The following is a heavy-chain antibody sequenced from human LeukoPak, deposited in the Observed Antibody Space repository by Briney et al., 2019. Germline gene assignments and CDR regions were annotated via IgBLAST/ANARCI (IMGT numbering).Heavy chain of an antibody. D-gene: IGHD2-2*01. Sequence: GRSLRLSCTASGFTFGDYAMSWARQAPGKGLEWVGFIRSKAYGGTTEYAASVKGRFTISRDDSKSIAYLQMNSLKTEDTAVYYCTVSSTSWFLFDYWGQGTLVTVSS. V-gene: IGHV3-49*04. CDR3: TVSSTSWFLFDY. CDR2: IRSKAYGGTT. CDR1: GFTFGDYA. J-gene: IGHJ4*02.